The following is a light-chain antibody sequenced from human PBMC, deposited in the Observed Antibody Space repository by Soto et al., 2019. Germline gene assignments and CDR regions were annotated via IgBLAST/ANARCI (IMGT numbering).Light chain of an antibody. CDR1: QSVSSSY. V-gene: IGKV3-20*01. Sequence: EIVLTQSPGTLSLSPGERATLSCRASQSVSSSYLAWYQQKPGQAPRLLIYGASSRATGIPDRFSGSGSGTDFTLTISRLEPEEFVVYYCQQDGSSAYTCGQGTKLEIK. J-gene: IGKJ2*01. CDR2: GAS. CDR3: QQDGSSAYT.